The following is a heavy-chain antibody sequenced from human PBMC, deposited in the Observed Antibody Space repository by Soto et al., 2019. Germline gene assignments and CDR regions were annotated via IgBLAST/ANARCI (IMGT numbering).Heavy chain of an antibody. CDR1: GASISSGDYQ. D-gene: IGHD2-21*02. J-gene: IGHJ5*02. Sequence: SETLSLTCTVSGASISSGDYQWSWIRQHPGKGLEWIGYIHNSGSTYYNPSLKSRVTISIDKSKNQFSLRLSSLTAADTAVYYCAREGVTSIGNWFDPWSQGTLVTVSS. V-gene: IGHV4-31*03. CDR3: AREGVTSIGNWFDP. CDR2: IHNSGST.